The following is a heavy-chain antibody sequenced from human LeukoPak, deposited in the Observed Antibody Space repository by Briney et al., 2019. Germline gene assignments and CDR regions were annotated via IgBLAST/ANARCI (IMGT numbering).Heavy chain of an antibody. J-gene: IGHJ3*02. Sequence: PSETLSLTCTVSGGSISSSSYYWGWIRQPPGKGLEWIGSIYYSGSTYYNPSLKSRVTISVDTSKNQFSLNLSSVTAADTALYYCARGLRFLEWSHDAFDIWGQGTTVTVSS. CDR2: IYYSGST. D-gene: IGHD3-3*01. CDR3: ARGLRFLEWSHDAFDI. V-gene: IGHV4-39*07. CDR1: GGSISSSSYY.